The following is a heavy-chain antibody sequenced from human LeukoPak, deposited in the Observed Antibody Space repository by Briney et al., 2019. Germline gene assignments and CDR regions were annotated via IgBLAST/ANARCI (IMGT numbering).Heavy chain of an antibody. CDR2: IIPIFGTA. J-gene: IGHJ3*02. CDR1: GGTFSSYA. CDR3: ARGFSITGTRPAFDI. D-gene: IGHD1-20*01. V-gene: IGHV1-69*05. Sequence: SVKVSCKASGGTFSSYAISWVRQAPGQGLEWMGGIIPIFGTANYAQKFQGRVTITTDESTSTAYMELSSLRSEDTAVYYCARGFSITGTRPAFDIWGQGTMVTVSS.